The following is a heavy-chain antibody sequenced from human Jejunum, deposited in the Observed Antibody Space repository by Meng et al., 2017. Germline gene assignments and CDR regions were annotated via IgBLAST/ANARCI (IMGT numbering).Heavy chain of an antibody. CDR1: GIRFDNYE. CDR2: ISNTGGVI. J-gene: IGHJ5*02. V-gene: IGHV3-48*03. CDR3: ATALKKYYYDSSGQFAP. Sequence: GESLKISCAASGIRFDNYEMTWVRQAPGKGLECVAYISNTGGVIYYADSVKGRFTISRDNGKNSLYLLMNSLRAEDTAVYYCATALKKYYYDSSGQFAPWGQGTLVTVSS. D-gene: IGHD3-22*01.